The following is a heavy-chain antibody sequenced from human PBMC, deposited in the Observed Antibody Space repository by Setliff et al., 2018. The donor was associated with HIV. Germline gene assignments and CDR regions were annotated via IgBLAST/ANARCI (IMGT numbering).Heavy chain of an antibody. V-gene: IGHV3-21*04. CDR2: ITSTGRYI. J-gene: IGHJ4*02. D-gene: IGHD2-8*01. CDR1: GFTFSSYT. CDR3: AKTANLIVLMVYALS. Sequence: GGSLRLSCAASGFTFSSYTMNWVRQVPGKGLEWVSSITSTGRYIYYEDSLKGRFTISRDNAKNSLYLQMNSLRAEDTAIYYCAKTANLIVLMVYALSWGQGTLVTVSS.